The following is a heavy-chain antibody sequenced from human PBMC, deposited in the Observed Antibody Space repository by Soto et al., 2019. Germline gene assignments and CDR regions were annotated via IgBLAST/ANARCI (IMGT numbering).Heavy chain of an antibody. J-gene: IGHJ4*02. V-gene: IGHV3-15*01. D-gene: IGHD4-17*01. CDR3: TTVQPPQEDDYGDPISGNYFDY. CDR1: GFTFSNAW. CDR2: IKSKTDGGTT. Sequence: GGSLRLSCAASGFTFSNAWMSWVRQAPGKGLEWVGRIKSKTDGGTTDYAAPVKGRFTISRDDSKNTLYLQMNSLKTEDTAVYYCTTVQPPQEDDYGDPISGNYFDYWGQGTLVTVSS.